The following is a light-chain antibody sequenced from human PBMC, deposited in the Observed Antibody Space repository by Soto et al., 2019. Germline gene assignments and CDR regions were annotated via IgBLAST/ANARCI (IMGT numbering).Light chain of an antibody. J-gene: IGLJ2*01. V-gene: IGLV1-44*01. CDR1: SSNIGSNT. Sequence: QSVLTQPPSASGTPGQRVTISCSGSSSNIGSNTVNWYQQLPGTAHKLLIYSNNQRPSGVPDRFSGAKSGTSASLAISGLQSEDEAHDYCAAWDDSLNGVVFGGGTKLTVL. CDR3: AAWDDSLNGVV. CDR2: SNN.